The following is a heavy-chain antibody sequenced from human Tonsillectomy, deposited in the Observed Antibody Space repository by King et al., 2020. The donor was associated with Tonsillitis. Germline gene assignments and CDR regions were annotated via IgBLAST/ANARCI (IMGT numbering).Heavy chain of an antibody. J-gene: IGHJ3*02. V-gene: IGHV3-7*03. D-gene: IGHD3-16*01. Sequence: VQLVESGGGLVQPGGSLRLSCAASGFTFSSYWMSWVRQAPGGGLEWVANIKQDGSEKYYVDSVKGRFTISRDNAKNSLHLQMNSLRAEDTAVYYCASTWGALDIWGQGTTVTVSS. CDR1: GFTFSSYW. CDR3: ASTWGALDI. CDR2: IKQDGSEK.